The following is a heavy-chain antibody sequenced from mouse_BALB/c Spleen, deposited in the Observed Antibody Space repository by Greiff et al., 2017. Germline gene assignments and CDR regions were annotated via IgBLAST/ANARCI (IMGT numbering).Heavy chain of an antibody. D-gene: IGHD1-1*01. J-gene: IGHJ4*01. CDR2: IYPGDGDT. Sequence: VQLQQSGAELARPGASVKLSCKASGYTFTSYWMQWVKQRPGQGLEWIGAIYPGDGDTRYTQKFKGKATLTADKSSSTAYMQLSSLASEDSAVYYCARSSSPSYAMDYWGQGTSVTVSS. V-gene: IGHV1-87*01. CDR1: GYTFTSYW. CDR3: ARSSSPSYAMDY.